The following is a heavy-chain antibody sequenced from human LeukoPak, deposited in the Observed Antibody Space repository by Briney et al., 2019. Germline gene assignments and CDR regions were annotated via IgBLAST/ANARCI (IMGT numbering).Heavy chain of an antibody. V-gene: IGHV4-59*10. CDR1: GGSFSGYY. CDR3: ARGSEGIAVSPTPFDY. Sequence: PSETLSLTCAVYGGSFSGYYWSWIRQPAGKGLEWIGRIYTSGSTNYNPSLKSRVTMSVDTSKNQFSLKLSSVTAADTAVYYCARGSEGIAVSPTPFDYWGQGTLVTVSS. CDR2: IYTSGST. D-gene: IGHD6-19*01. J-gene: IGHJ4*02.